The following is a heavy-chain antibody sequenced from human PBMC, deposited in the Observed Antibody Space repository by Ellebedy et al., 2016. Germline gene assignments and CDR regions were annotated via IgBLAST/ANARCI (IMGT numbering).Heavy chain of an antibody. V-gene: IGHV1-2*02. D-gene: IGHD5-12*01. J-gene: IGHJ4*02. CDR3: ARDGDSAYDY. Sequence: ASVKVSCXASGYTFSDYYVHWVRQAPGQGLEWMGWIKPSGGGTKYSQKFQGRVTLTRDTSISTAYMDLTGLRSDDTAVYYCARDGDSAYDYWGQGTLLTVSS. CDR2: IKPSGGGT. CDR1: GYTFSDYY.